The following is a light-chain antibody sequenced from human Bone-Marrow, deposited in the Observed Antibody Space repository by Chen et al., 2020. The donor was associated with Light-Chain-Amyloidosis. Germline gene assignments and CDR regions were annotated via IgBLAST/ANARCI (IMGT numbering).Light chain of an antibody. Sequence: SYELTQQPSVSVSPGQTARITCSGDDLPTKYAYWYQQKPGQAPVLVIHRDTERPSGISERFSSSSSGTTATLTISGVQAEDEADYHCQSADSSGTYEVIFGGGTKLTVL. V-gene: IGLV3-25*03. CDR3: QSADSSGTYEVI. J-gene: IGLJ2*01. CDR2: RDT. CDR1: DLPTKY.